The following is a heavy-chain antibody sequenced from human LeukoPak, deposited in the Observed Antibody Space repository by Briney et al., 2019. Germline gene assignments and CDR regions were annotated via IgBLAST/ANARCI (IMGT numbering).Heavy chain of an antibody. D-gene: IGHD6-13*01. CDR2: ISGNGGST. J-gene: IGHJ4*02. CDR1: GFTFNNAW. Sequence: GGSLRLSCAASGFTFNNAWMSWVRQAPGKGLEWVSTISGNGGSTYYADSVKGRFTISRDNSKNTLYLQLNSLRAEDTAVYYCARTARVAAAGTFDYWGQGTLVTVSS. V-gene: IGHV3-23*01. CDR3: ARTARVAAAGTFDY.